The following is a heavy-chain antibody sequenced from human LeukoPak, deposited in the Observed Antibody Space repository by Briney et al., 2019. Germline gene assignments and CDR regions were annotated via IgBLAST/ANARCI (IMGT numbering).Heavy chain of an antibody. CDR3: ARDTYYDFWSGYYSGGLDY. V-gene: IGHV3-7*01. D-gene: IGHD3-3*01. Sequence: GGSLRLSCAASGFTFSNYWMSWVRQAPGKGLEWVANIKQDGSEKYYVDSVKGRFTISRDNAKNSLYLQMNSLRAEDTAVYYCARDTYYDFWSGYYSGGLDYWGQGTLVTVSS. J-gene: IGHJ4*02. CDR1: GFTFSNYW. CDR2: IKQDGSEK.